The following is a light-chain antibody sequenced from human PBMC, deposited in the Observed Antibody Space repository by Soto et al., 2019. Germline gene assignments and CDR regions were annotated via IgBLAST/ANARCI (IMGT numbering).Light chain of an antibody. V-gene: IGLV2-14*01. J-gene: IGLJ2*01. Sequence: QSALTQPASVSGSPGQSITISGTGTSSGVDTYKYVSWYQQHPGKAPKLMIYEVSYRPSGVSDRFSGSKSGNTASLTISGLQAEDEADYYCCSYAGSTTRVQFGGGTKLTVL. CDR1: SSGVDTYKY. CDR2: EVS. CDR3: CSYAGSTTRVQ.